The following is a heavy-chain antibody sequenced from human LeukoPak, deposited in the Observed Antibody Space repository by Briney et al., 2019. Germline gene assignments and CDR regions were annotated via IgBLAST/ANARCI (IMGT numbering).Heavy chain of an antibody. Sequence: PGGSLRLSCAASGFTFSSYAISWVRQAPGQGLEWMGRIIPILGIANYAQKFQGRVTITADKSTSTAYMELSSLRSEDTAVYYCARGGYYDFWSGYPFDYWGQGTLVTVSS. J-gene: IGHJ4*02. CDR1: GFTFSSYA. D-gene: IGHD3-3*01. CDR2: IIPILGIA. V-gene: IGHV1-69*04. CDR3: ARGGYYDFWSGYPFDY.